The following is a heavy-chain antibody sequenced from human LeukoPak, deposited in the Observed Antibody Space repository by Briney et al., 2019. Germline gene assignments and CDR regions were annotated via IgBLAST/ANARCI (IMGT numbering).Heavy chain of an antibody. CDR2: ISSSSSYI. CDR1: GFTFSSYS. D-gene: IGHD3-9*01. J-gene: IGHJ4*02. Sequence: GGSLRLSCAASGFTFSSYSMNWVRQAPGKGLEWVSSISSSSSYIYYADSVKGRFTISRDNAKNSLYLQMNSLRAEDTAVYYCASLIYDILTGSPHPFDYWGQGTLVTVSS. CDR3: ASLIYDILTGSPHPFDY. V-gene: IGHV3-21*01.